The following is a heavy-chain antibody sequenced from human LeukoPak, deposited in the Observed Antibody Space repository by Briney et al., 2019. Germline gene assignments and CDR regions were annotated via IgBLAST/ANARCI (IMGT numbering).Heavy chain of an antibody. Sequence: PGGSLRLSCAASGFTFSSYAMSWVRQAPGKGLEWVSAISGSGGSTYYADSVKGRFTISRDNSKNTLYLQMNSLRAEGTAVYYCAIPPLSGTGSSRPLAGVDAWGQGTTVTVSS. CDR2: ISGSGGST. V-gene: IGHV3-23*01. CDR1: GFTFSSYA. CDR3: AIPPLSGTGSSRPLAGVDA. D-gene: IGHD3-10*01. J-gene: IGHJ6*02.